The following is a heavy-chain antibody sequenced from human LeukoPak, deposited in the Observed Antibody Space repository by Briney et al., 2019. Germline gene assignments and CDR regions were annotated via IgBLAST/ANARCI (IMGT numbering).Heavy chain of an antibody. Sequence: PGGSLRLSCAGSGFIFRSYSMNWVRQAPGKGLEWISYISSHSRTIYYADSVRGRFTISRDNDKNSVYLQMSSLRVEDTAVYYCARDGSAGSYLNWFDPWGQGTLVTVSS. D-gene: IGHD3-10*01. CDR1: GFIFRSYS. J-gene: IGHJ5*02. CDR2: ISSHSRTI. V-gene: IGHV3-48*01. CDR3: ARDGSAGSYLNWFDP.